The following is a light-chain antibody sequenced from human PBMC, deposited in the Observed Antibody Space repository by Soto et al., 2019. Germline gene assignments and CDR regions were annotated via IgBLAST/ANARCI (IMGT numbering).Light chain of an antibody. Sequence: QAVVTQEPSLTVSPGGTVTLTCASSTGAVTNGHYPYWFQQKPGQAPRTLIYDTSNKHSCTPARFSGSLLGGKPVLTLSGAQPEDEADYFCLLSFGGARRVFGGGTKLTVL. CDR2: DTS. CDR3: LLSFGGARRV. V-gene: IGLV7-46*01. CDR1: TGAVTNGHY. J-gene: IGLJ2*01.